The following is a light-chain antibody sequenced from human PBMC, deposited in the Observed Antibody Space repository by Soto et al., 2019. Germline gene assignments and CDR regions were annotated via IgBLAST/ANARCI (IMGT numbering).Light chain of an antibody. CDR2: GNS. CDR3: QSYDSSLSGSDV. V-gene: IGLV1-40*01. CDR1: SSNIGAGYD. Sequence: QSALTQPPSVSGAPGQRVTISCTGSSSNIGAGYDVHWYQQLPGTAPKLLIYGNSNRPSGVPDRFSGSKSGTSAPLAITGLQAEDEADYYCQSYDSSLSGSDVFGTGTKVTVL. J-gene: IGLJ1*01.